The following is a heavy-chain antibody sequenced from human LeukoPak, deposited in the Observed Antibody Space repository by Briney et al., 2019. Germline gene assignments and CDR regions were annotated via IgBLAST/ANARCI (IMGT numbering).Heavy chain of an antibody. Sequence: SETLSLTCAVYGGSFSGYYWSWIRQPPGKGLEWIGEINHSGSTNYNPSLKSRVTISVDTSKNQFSLKLSSVTAADTAVYYCARGSGYCSSTSCYGRSSDFDYWGQGTLVTVSP. CDR1: GGSFSGYY. J-gene: IGHJ4*02. CDR3: ARGSGYCSSTSCYGRSSDFDY. CDR2: INHSGST. V-gene: IGHV4-34*01. D-gene: IGHD2-2*03.